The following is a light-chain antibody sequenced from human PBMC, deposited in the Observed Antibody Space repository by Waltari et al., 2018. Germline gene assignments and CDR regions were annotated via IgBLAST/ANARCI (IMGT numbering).Light chain of an antibody. V-gene: IGKV1-5*03. J-gene: IGKJ1*01. Sequence: DIQMTQSPSTLSASVGDRVTITCRATESINPWLAWYQQKPGKAPKLLIYKAFNLESGVPSRFSGSGSGTEFTLSISSLQPDDFATYYCQQYKRPPWTFGQGTKVDI. CDR2: KAF. CDR3: QQYKRPPWT. CDR1: ESINPW.